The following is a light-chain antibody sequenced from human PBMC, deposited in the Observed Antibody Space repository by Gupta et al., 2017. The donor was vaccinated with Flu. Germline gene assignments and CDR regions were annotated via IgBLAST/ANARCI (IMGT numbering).Light chain of an antibody. CDR3: QRANNVLVT. V-gene: IGKV1-12*01. Sequence: SVSASVGDRVIITCRASQGISDWLAWYQQKPGKAPRLLIYGASTLQTGVPARFSGSGSGTEFTLTISGLQPEDFATYYCQRANNVLVTFGGGTKVEIK. CDR2: GAS. J-gene: IGKJ4*01. CDR1: QGISDW.